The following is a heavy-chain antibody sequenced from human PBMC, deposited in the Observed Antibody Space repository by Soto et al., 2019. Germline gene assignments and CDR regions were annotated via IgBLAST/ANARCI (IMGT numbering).Heavy chain of an antibody. Sequence: QVQLVQSGAEVKKPGASVKVSCKASGYTFTSYYMHWVRQAPGQGLEWMGIINPSGGSTSYAQKFQGRVTMTRDTSTSTVYMELSSLRSEDTAVYYCARAPYSGYVHSSHKQNWYFDLWGRGTLVTVSS. J-gene: IGHJ2*01. V-gene: IGHV1-46*01. D-gene: IGHD5-12*01. CDR3: ARAPYSGYVHSSHKQNWYFDL. CDR2: INPSGGST. CDR1: GYTFTSYY.